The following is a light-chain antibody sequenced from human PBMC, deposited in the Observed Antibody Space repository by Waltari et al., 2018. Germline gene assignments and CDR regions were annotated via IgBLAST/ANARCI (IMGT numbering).Light chain of an antibody. V-gene: IGKV3-11*01. Sequence: EIVLTQSPVTLSLAAGERATLSCRASESVSNYLAWYQQKPGQSPTLLIYDTSKRATGIPGRFSGSGYGTDFTLTINNLEAEDFALYYCQQRSRLITFGQGTRLEIK. CDR2: DTS. CDR1: ESVSNY. J-gene: IGKJ5*01. CDR3: QQRSRLIT.